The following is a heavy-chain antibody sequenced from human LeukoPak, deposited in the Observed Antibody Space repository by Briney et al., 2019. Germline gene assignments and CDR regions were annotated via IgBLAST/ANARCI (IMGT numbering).Heavy chain of an antibody. J-gene: IGHJ3*02. V-gene: IGHV1-2*02. CDR1: GYTFTGYY. D-gene: IGHD3-16*01. Sequence: ASVKVSCKASGYTFTGYYMHWVRQAPGQGLEWMAWINPNSGDTNFAQKFQGRVTMTRDTSISTVYMEMKRLRSDDTAVYYCARDGALDIWGQGTMVTVSS. CDR2: INPNSGDT. CDR3: ARDGALDI.